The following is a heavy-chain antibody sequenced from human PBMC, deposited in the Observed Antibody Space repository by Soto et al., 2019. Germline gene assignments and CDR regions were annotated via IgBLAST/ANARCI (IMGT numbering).Heavy chain of an antibody. Sequence: SVSNAWMNWVRQAPGKGLEWVGRIKSKTDGGTTDYAAPVKGRFTISSDDSKNTLYLQMNSLKTEDTAVYYCTTDPYRRLLSYYFDYWGQGTLVTVSS. J-gene: IGHJ4*02. V-gene: IGHV3-15*07. CDR2: IKSKTDGGTT. CDR1: SVSNAW. CDR3: TTDPYRRLLSYYFDY. D-gene: IGHD2-21*01.